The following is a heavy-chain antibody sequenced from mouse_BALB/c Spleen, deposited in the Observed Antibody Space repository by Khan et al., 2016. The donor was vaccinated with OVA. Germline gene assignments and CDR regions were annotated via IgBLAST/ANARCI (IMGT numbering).Heavy chain of an antibody. J-gene: IGHJ2*01. CDR3: ARTARIKY. V-gene: IGHV3-2*02. Sequence: EVQLQESGPGLVKPSQSLSLTCTVTGYSITSGYGWNWIRQFPGNKLEWMGHISYSGSTNYNPSLKSRISITRDTSKNQFFLQLNSVTTEDTATXYCARTARIKYWGQGTTLTVSS. CDR1: GYSITSGYG. CDR2: ISYSGST. D-gene: IGHD1-2*01.